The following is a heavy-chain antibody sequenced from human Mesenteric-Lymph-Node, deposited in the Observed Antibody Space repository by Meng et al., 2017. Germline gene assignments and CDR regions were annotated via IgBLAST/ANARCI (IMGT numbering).Heavy chain of an antibody. Sequence: GESLKISCAGTGFTFSNYAMHWVRQAPGKGLEWVAVISFDGYKKYYADSVKGRFTISRDNSKNTLYLQMNSLRAEDTAVYYCARDPYSSSSGEDWFDPWGQGTLVTVSS. CDR3: ARDPYSSSSGEDWFDP. J-gene: IGHJ5*02. CDR2: ISFDGYKK. CDR1: GFTFSNYA. V-gene: IGHV3-30*04. D-gene: IGHD6-6*01.